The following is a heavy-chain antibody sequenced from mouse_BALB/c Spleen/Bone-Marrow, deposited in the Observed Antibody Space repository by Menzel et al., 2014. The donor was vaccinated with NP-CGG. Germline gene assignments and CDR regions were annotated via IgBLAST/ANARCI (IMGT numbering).Heavy chain of an antibody. CDR1: GFTFSSFG. V-gene: IGHV5-17*02. J-gene: IGHJ2*01. D-gene: IGHD1-1*01. Sequence: EVQGVESGGGLVQPGGSRKLSCAASGFTFSSFGMHWVRQAPEKGLEWVAYISSGSSTIYYADTVMGRFTISRNNPKNSLFLQMTRLRSEDTAMYYCARSGSSSGYFDYWGQGTTLTTSS. CDR3: ARSGSSSGYFDY. CDR2: ISSGSSTI.